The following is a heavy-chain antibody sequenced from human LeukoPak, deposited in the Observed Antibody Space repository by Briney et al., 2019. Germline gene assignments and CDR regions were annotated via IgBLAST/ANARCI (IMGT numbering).Heavy chain of an antibody. CDR1: GFTFSSYG. V-gene: IGHV3-30*18. Sequence: PGGSLRLSCAASGFTFSSYGMHWVRQAPGKGLEWVAVISYDGSNKYYADSVKGRFTISRDNSKNTLYLQMNSLRAEDTAVYYCAKGTSQKRYCSSTSCGSKDAFDIWGQGTMVTVSS. CDR3: AKGTSQKRYCSSTSCGSKDAFDI. D-gene: IGHD2-2*01. CDR2: ISYDGSNK. J-gene: IGHJ3*02.